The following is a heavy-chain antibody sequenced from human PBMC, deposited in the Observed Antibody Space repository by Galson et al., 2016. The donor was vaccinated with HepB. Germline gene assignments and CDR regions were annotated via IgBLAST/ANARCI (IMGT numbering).Heavy chain of an antibody. CDR2: IDWDDDK. Sequence: PALVKPTQTLTLTCTFSGFSLSTSGVCVTWLRQPPGKALEWLAFIDWDDDKYYRSSLKTRLTVSKDASKNQVVLKMTNVDPVDTGTYYCARIMRYSGYDLFDYWGQGTLVAVSS. CDR1: GFSLSTSGVC. V-gene: IGHV2-70*01. D-gene: IGHD5-12*01. CDR3: ARIMRYSGYDLFDY. J-gene: IGHJ4*02.